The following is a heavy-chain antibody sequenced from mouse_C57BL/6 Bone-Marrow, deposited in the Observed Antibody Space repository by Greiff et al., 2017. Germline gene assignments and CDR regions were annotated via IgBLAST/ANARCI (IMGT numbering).Heavy chain of an antibody. CDR1: GYTFTSYG. V-gene: IGHV1-81*01. Sequence: VQLQQSGAELARPGASVKLSCKASGYTFTSYGISWVKQRTGQGLEWIGEIYPRSGNTYYNEKFKGKATLPADKSSSTAYMELRSLTSEDSAVYFCARAPYYYGSSFYYAMDYWGQGTSVTVSS. CDR3: ARAPYYYGSSFYYAMDY. CDR2: IYPRSGNT. J-gene: IGHJ4*01. D-gene: IGHD1-1*01.